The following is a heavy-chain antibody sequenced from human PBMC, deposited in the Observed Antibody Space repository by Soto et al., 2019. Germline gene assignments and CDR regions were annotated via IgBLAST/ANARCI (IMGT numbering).Heavy chain of an antibody. V-gene: IGHV3-30-3*01. CDR1: GFTFSSYA. J-gene: IGHJ4*02. CDR2: ISYDGSNK. D-gene: IGHD2-15*01. CDR3: AREEVAATPTFDY. Sequence: QVKLVESWGGVVQPGRSLRLSCAASGFTFSSYAMHWVRQAPGKGLEWVAVISYDGSNKYYADSVKGRFTISRDNSKNTLYLQMNSLRAEDTAVYYCAREEVAATPTFDYWGQGTLVTVSS.